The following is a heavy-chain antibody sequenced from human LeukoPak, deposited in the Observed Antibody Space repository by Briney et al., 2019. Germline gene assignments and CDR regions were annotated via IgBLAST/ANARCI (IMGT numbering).Heavy chain of an antibody. Sequence: PGGSLRLSCAASGFTFSSYGMHWVRQAPGKGLEWVAVISYDGSNKYYADSVKGRFTISRDNSKNTLYLQMNSLRAEDTAVYYCARDIVPPGICFDFWGQGTLVTVSS. D-gene: IGHD2-2*01. CDR2: ISYDGSNK. CDR3: ARDIVPPGICFDF. J-gene: IGHJ4*02. V-gene: IGHV3-30*19. CDR1: GFTFSSYG.